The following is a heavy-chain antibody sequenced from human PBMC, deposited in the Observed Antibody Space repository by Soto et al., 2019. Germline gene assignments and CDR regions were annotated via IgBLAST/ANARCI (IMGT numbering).Heavy chain of an antibody. CDR1: GFTFSSYA. Sequence: PGGSLSLSCAASGFTFSSYAMSWVRQAPGKGLEWVSAISGSGGSTYYADSVKGRFTISRDISKNTLYLQMNSLRAEDTAVYYCAKEYSSPSRPYGMDVWGQGTTVTVSS. J-gene: IGHJ6*02. V-gene: IGHV3-23*01. D-gene: IGHD6-13*01. CDR2: ISGSGGST. CDR3: AKEYSSPSRPYGMDV.